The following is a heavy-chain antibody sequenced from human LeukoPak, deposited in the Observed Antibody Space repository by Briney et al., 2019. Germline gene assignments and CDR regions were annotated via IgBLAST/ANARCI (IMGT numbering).Heavy chain of an antibody. V-gene: IGHV3-48*04. CDR2: ISNSTSTI. J-gene: IGHJ4*02. D-gene: IGHD3-10*01. CDR1: GFTFSSYS. CDR3: ARRASGIKGFDY. Sequence: PGGSLRLSCAASGFTFSSYSMNWGRQAPGKGLGGGSYISNSTSTIYYADSVKGRFTISRDNAKNSLYLQMNSLRAEDTAVYYCARRASGIKGFDYWGQGTLVTVSS.